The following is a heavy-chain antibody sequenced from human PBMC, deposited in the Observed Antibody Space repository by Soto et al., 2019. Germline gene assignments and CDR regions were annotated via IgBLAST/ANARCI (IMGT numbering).Heavy chain of an antibody. D-gene: IGHD5-18*01. Sequence: PSETLSLTCTVSGGSISSGGYYWSWIRQHPGKGLEWIGYIYYSGSTYYNPSLKSRVTISVDTSKNQLSLRLSSVTAADTAVYYCARDHTPDGLDPWGQGTFVTGS. J-gene: IGHJ5*02. V-gene: IGHV4-31*03. CDR1: GGSISSGGYY. CDR3: ARDHTPDGLDP. CDR2: IYYSGST.